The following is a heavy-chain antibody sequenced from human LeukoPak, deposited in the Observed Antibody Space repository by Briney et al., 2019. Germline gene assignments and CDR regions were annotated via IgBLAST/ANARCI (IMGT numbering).Heavy chain of an antibody. Sequence: PSETLSLTCTVSGGSISSGDYYWSWIRQPPGKGPEWIGYIYYSGSPYYNPSLKSRVTISVDMSKNQFSLKLSSVTAADTAVYYCAREPMIVDSYYFDYWGQGTLVTVSS. CDR2: IYYSGSP. CDR1: GGSISSGDYY. CDR3: AREPMIVDSYYFDY. J-gene: IGHJ4*02. V-gene: IGHV4-30-4*08. D-gene: IGHD3-22*01.